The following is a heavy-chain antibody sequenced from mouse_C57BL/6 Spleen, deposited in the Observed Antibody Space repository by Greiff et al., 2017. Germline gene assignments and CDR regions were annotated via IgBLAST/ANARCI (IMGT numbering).Heavy chain of an antibody. J-gene: IGHJ4*01. V-gene: IGHV1-64*01. CDR1: GYTFTSHW. CDR2: IHPNSGST. CDR3: ARPFYYAMDY. Sequence: VPLPQPWAEPVKPGASVKLSCKASGYTFTSHWMHWVKQRPGQGLEWIGMIHPNSGSTNYNEKFKSKATLTVDKSPSTAYMQLSSLTSEDSAVYYCARPFYYAMDYWGQGTSVTVSS.